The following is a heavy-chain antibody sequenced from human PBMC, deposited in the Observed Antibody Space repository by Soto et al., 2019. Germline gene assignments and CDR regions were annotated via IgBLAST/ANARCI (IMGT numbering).Heavy chain of an antibody. CDR2: ISYEGSNK. Sequence: QVQLVESGGGVVQPGRSLRLSCAASGFTFSSYGMHWVRQAPGKGLEWVAVISYEGSNKYYADSVKGRFTISRDNSKNTLYLQMNSLRAEDTAVYYCARTEVDDYWGQGTLVTVSS. J-gene: IGHJ4*02. V-gene: IGHV3-30*03. CDR3: ARTEVDDY. CDR1: GFTFSSYG.